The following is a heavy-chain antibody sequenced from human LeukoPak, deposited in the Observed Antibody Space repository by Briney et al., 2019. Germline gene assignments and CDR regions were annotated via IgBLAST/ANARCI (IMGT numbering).Heavy chain of an antibody. CDR3: AGHAAISAAGTAPFDN. Sequence: SETLSLTCTVSGGSANNYYWSWIRQPPGKGLDWIGYIYRVSTKYTPSLKSRVTISMDTSQNQIPLKLISVTAADTALYYCAGHAAISAAGTAPFDNWGQGTLVTVSS. CDR2: IYRVST. V-gene: IGHV4-59*08. D-gene: IGHD6-13*01. CDR1: GGSANNYY. J-gene: IGHJ4*02.